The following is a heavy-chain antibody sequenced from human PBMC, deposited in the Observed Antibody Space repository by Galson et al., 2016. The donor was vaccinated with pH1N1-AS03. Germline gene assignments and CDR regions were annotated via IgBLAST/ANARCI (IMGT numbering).Heavy chain of an antibody. Sequence: SLRLSCAASGFTFDNYGMHWVRRAPDKGLEWVARIWYDGSNKYYGDAVKGRFTISRDNSKNPLYLQLDSLRADDTAVYYCARELGKLGAPDFDYWGQGTLVTVSS. CDR2: IWYDGSNK. V-gene: IGHV3-33*01. CDR3: ARELGKLGAPDFDY. CDR1: GFTFDNYG. D-gene: IGHD1-26*01. J-gene: IGHJ4*02.